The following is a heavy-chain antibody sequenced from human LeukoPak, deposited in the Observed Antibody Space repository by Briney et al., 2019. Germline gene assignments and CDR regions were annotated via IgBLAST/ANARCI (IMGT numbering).Heavy chain of an antibody. CDR1: GLAFSNFA. CDR2: IRGSGETT. D-gene: IGHD5/OR15-5a*01. V-gene: IGHV3-23*01. Sequence: GGSLRLSCEASGLAFSNFAMSWVRQAPGKGLEWVSTIRGSGETTYYADSVKGRATISRDNSKNTLFLQMNSLTVADTALYYCARDLSRLGVYPTFDQWGQGTLVIVSS. J-gene: IGHJ4*02. CDR3: ARDLSRLGVYPTFDQ.